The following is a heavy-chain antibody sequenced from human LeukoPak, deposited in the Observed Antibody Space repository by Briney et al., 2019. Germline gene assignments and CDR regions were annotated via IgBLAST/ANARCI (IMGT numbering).Heavy chain of an antibody. CDR2: IYPGDSDT. J-gene: IGHJ4*02. V-gene: IGHV5-51*01. Sequence: GESLKISCKGSGYSFTSYWIGWVRQMPGKGLEWMGIIYPGDSDTRYSPSFQGQVTISADKSISTAYPQWSSLKASDTAMYYCARLRGQMATIPRGNFDYWGQGTLVTVSS. CDR3: ARLRGQMATIPRGNFDY. CDR1: GYSFTSYW. D-gene: IGHD5-24*01.